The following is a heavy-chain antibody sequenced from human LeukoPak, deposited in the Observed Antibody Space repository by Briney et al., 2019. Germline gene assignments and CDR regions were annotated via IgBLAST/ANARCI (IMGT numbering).Heavy chain of an antibody. CDR3: AKGKDYYDSGGYYYTYAFDI. Sequence: GGSLRLSCAASGFTFSSYAMSWVRQAPGKGLEWVSAISGSGGSTYYADSVKGRFTISRDNSKNTLYLQMNSLRAEDTAVYYCAKGKDYYDSGGYYYTYAFDIWGQGTMVTVSS. V-gene: IGHV3-23*01. CDR1: GFTFSSYA. D-gene: IGHD3-22*01. J-gene: IGHJ3*02. CDR2: ISGSGGST.